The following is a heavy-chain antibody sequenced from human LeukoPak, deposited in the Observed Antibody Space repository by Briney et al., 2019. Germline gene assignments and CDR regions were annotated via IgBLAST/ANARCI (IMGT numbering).Heavy chain of an antibody. D-gene: IGHD3-10*01. CDR1: GGSISSSNYY. CDR3: ARLGRRSGYYCYGMDV. V-gene: IGHV4-39*01. J-gene: IGHJ6*02. Sequence: SETLSLTCTVSGGSISSSNYYWGWIRQPPGKGLEWIGSIYYSGSTYYSPSLKSRVTISVDTSKNQFSLKLSSVTAADTAVYYCARLGRRSGYYCYGMDVWGQGTTVTVSS. CDR2: IYYSGST.